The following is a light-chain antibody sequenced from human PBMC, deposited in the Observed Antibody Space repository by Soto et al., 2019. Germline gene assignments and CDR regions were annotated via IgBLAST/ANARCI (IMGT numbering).Light chain of an antibody. CDR2: GAS. Sequence: EIVVTQFPANLSVSPGERTNLSSLASLSVSSYLAWYQQTPGQAPRLLIYGASTMATGIPARFSGSGSGTEFTLTISSLQSDDFAAYYCQQYNRYPWAFGQGTKVDIK. J-gene: IGKJ1*01. CDR1: LSVSSY. V-gene: IGKV3D-15*01. CDR3: QQYNRYPWA.